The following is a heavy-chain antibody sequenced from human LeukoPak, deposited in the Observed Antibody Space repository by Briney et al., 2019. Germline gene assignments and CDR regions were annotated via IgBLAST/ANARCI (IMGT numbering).Heavy chain of an antibody. CDR3: AKDAGYYCSGGSCYRPWFDP. V-gene: IGHV3-23*01. J-gene: IGHJ5*02. Sequence: GGSLRLSCAASGFTFSSYAMSWVRQATGKGLEWVSAISGSGGSTYYADSVKGRFTISRDNSKNTLYLQMNSLRAEDTAVYYCAKDAGYYCSGGSCYRPWFDPWGQGTLVTVSS. CDR1: GFTFSSYA. CDR2: ISGSGGST. D-gene: IGHD2-15*01.